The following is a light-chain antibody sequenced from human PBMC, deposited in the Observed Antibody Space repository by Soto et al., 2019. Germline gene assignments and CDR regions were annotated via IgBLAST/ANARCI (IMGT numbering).Light chain of an antibody. V-gene: IGLV2-8*01. CDR2: EVN. CDR3: SSFVGAPVI. CDR1: STDVGEYNY. Sequence: QSALTQPPSASGSPGQSVTIPCAGTSTDVGEYNYVSWYQQHPGKVPKLIIFEVNKRPSGVPDRFSGSKSGDTASLTVSGLQAEDEADYYCSSFVGAPVISGGGTKLTVL. J-gene: IGLJ2*01.